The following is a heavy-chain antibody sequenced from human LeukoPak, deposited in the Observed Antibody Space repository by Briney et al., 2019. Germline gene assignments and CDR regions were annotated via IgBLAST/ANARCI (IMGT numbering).Heavy chain of an antibody. Sequence: GGSLRLSCAASGFSFCDYYMGWIRQAPGKELDWVSFIGNSNSGSATYYADSVNGRFTISRDNSKNTLYLQMNSLRAEDTAVYYCARVVTGVSLDYFDYWGQGTLVTVSS. CDR1: GFSFCDYY. CDR3: ARVVTGVSLDYFDY. CDR2: IGNSNSGSAT. V-gene: IGHV3-11*04. J-gene: IGHJ4*02. D-gene: IGHD2-21*02.